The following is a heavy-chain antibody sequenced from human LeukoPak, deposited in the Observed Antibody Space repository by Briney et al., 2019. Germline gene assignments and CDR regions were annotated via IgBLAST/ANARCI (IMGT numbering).Heavy chain of an antibody. V-gene: IGHV3-23*01. CDR1: GFTFSSYA. D-gene: IGHD1-1*01. CDR2: ISGSGGST. CDR3: AKRYTVILFDP. J-gene: IGHJ5*02. Sequence: GGSLRLSCAASGFTFSSYAMSWVRQAAGKGLEWVSAISGSGGSTYYADSVEGRFTISRDSSNNTLYLQMNSRRAEGTAVYYCAKRYTVILFDPWGRGTVVRVFS.